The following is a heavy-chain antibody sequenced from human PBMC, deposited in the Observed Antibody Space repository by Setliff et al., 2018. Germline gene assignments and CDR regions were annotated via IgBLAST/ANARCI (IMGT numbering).Heavy chain of an antibody. D-gene: IGHD3-3*01. CDR3: ARLSWNGLRYYGLDV. J-gene: IGHJ6*02. Sequence: PSETLSLTCNVYGGSFDTYYWSWIRQPPGKGLEWFGEINHSGSGDYNPSFKGRVTISVDTSKNQFSLKLRSVTAADTAVYYCARLSWNGLRYYGLDVWGQGTTVTVSS. V-gene: IGHV4-34*01. CDR1: GGSFDTYY. CDR2: INHSGSG.